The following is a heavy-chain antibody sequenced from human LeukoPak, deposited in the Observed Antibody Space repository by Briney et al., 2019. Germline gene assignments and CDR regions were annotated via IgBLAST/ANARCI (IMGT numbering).Heavy chain of an antibody. Sequence: GASVKVSCKASGGTFSSYAISWVRHAPGQGLEWMGGIIPIFATANYAQKFQGRVTITADESTSTAHMELSSLRSEDTAVYYCARGPITTRSHFDYWGQGTLVTVSS. J-gene: IGHJ4*02. CDR1: GGTFSSYA. CDR3: ARGPITTRSHFDY. D-gene: IGHD3-22*01. CDR2: IIPIFATA. V-gene: IGHV1-69*13.